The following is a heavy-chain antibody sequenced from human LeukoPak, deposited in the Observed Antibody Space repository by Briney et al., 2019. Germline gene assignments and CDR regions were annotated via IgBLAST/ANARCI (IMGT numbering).Heavy chain of an antibody. J-gene: IGHJ4*02. Sequence: GGSLRLSCAVSEFTFSHFAMHWVRQAPGKGLEWVAVVSSHGNDGYYADSVKGRFTISRDNSKNTLYLQIDSLRAEDAAIYYCTRDAYNFNDFDYWGQGTLVTVSS. CDR3: TRDAYNFNDFDY. V-gene: IGHV3-30*01. CDR2: VSSHGNDG. CDR1: EFTFSHFA. D-gene: IGHD5-24*01.